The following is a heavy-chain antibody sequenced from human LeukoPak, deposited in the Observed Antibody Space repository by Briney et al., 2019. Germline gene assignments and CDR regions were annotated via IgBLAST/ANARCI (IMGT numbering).Heavy chain of an antibody. D-gene: IGHD2-21*01. CDR2: ISRRSGAT. J-gene: IGHJ4*02. CDR3: VSWAGGNSDVASFDY. V-gene: IGHV1-2*02. Sequence: ASVTVSFTSSVYIFTNYYMHWVRQAPGRGFEWMGWISRRSGATKIAEKFQGRVTLTRDTSISTAYVELTNLASDDTAVYYCVSWAGGNSDVASFDYWGQGTLVIVSS. CDR1: VYIFTNYY.